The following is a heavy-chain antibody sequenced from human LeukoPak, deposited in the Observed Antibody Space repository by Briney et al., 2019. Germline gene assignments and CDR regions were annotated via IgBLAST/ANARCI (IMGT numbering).Heavy chain of an antibody. Sequence: PSETLSLTCAVYGGSFSGYYWSWIRQPPGKGLEWIGEINHSGSTNYNPSLKSRVTISVDTSKNQFSLKLSSVTAADTAVYYCARVPCSSTSCYTETYYYYYYGMDVWCQGTTVTVSS. CDR2: INHSGST. V-gene: IGHV4-34*01. J-gene: IGHJ6*02. CDR1: GGSFSGYY. D-gene: IGHD2-2*02. CDR3: ARVPCSSTSCYTETYYYYYYGMDV.